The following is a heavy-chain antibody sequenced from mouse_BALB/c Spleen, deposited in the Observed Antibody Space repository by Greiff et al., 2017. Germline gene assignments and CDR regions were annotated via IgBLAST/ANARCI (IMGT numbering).Heavy chain of an antibody. CDR2: IRSKSNNYAT. CDR1: GFTFNTYA. Sequence: VQLKESGGGLVQPKGSLKLSCAASGFTFNTYAMNWVRQAPGKGLEWVARIRSKSNNYATYYADSVKDRFTISRDDSQSMLYLQMNNLKTEDTAMYYCVRHAGYYFDYWGQGTTLTVSS. J-gene: IGHJ2*01. CDR3: VRHAGYYFDY. V-gene: IGHV10-1*02.